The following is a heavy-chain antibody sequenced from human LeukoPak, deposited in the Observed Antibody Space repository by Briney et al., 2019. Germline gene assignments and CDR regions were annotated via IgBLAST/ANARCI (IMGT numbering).Heavy chain of an antibody. CDR1: GFTFSSYS. D-gene: IGHD3-22*01. J-gene: IGHJ4*02. V-gene: IGHV3-21*01. Sequence: GGSLRLSCAASGFTFSSYSMNWVRQAPGKGLEWVSSISSSSSYIYYAGSVKGRFTISRDNAKNSLYLQMNSLRAEDTAVYYCATAETHYYDSSGYLPEYLDYWGQGTLVTVSS. CDR2: ISSSSSYI. CDR3: ATAETHYYDSSGYLPEYLDY.